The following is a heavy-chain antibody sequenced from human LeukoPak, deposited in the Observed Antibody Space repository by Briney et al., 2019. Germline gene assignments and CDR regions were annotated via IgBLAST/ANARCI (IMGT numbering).Heavy chain of an antibody. CDR3: ARDSNYYRTLGY. CDR2: IKQDGNEK. Sequence: PGGSLRLSCAASGFTFSSYWMSWVRQAPGKGLEWVANIKQDGNEKSYVDSVRGRFTISRDNAKNSLYLQMNSLRAEDTALYYCARDSNYYRTLGYWGQGTLVTVSS. CDR1: GFTFSSYW. V-gene: IGHV3-7*03. D-gene: IGHD1-14*01. J-gene: IGHJ4*02.